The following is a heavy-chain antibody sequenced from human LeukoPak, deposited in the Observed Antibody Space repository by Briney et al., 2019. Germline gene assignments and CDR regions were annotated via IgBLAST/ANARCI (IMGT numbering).Heavy chain of an antibody. D-gene: IGHD3-10*01. Sequence: PSETLSLTCAVYGGSFSGYYWSWIRQPPGKGLEWIGEINHSGSTNYNPSLKSRVTISVDTSKSQFSLKLSSVTAADTAVYYCARVLLWFGEPDAFDIWGQGTMVTVSS. CDR3: ARVLLWFGEPDAFDI. CDR1: GGSFSGYY. CDR2: INHSGST. J-gene: IGHJ3*02. V-gene: IGHV4-34*01.